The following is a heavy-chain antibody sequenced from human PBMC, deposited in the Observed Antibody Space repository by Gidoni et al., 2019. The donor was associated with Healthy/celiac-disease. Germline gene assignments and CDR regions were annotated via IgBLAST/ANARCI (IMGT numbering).Heavy chain of an antibody. CDR3: ARSAYDFRTGYYSHDYYMDV. CDR1: GYICSPYD. J-gene: IGHJ6*03. D-gene: IGHD3-3*01. Sequence: QAQLVESGGGVVQPGRSLELSCIAAGYICSPYDMHWVRQAPVKGPEWVAVISYDGRKEHYADSVKGRFTISRDNSKSTLSLQMSGLRTDDTAVYFCARSAYDFRTGYYSHDYYMDVWGKGTSVTVSS. V-gene: IGHV3-30*15. CDR2: ISYDGRKE.